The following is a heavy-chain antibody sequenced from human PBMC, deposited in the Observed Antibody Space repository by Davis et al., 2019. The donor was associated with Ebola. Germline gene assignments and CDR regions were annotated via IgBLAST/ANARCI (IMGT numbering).Heavy chain of an antibody. V-gene: IGHV3-20*04. J-gene: IGHJ4*02. D-gene: IGHD6-19*01. CDR2: INWNGDTS. CDR1: GFTFGDYG. Sequence: GGSLRLSCVASGFTFGDYGMSWVRQVPGKGLEWVSGINWNGDTSGYADSVKGRFTISRDNAKNSLSLQMNSLRAEDTAVYYCARDRLNAVAGVDYWGQGTLVTVSS. CDR3: ARDRLNAVAGVDY.